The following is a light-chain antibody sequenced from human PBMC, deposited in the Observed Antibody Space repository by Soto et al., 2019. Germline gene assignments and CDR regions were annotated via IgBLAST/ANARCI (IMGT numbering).Light chain of an antibody. V-gene: IGKV1-12*01. CDR2: SVS. J-gene: IGKJ4*01. CDR3: QQANGFPLA. CDR1: QGVSGW. Sequence: DIQMTQSPYSVSASVGDRVTITCRASQGVSGWLAWYQQKPGKAPKLLIYSVSSLQSGVPARFSGSGSGTDFALTISSLQPDDFATYYCQQANGFPLAFGGGTRVEIK.